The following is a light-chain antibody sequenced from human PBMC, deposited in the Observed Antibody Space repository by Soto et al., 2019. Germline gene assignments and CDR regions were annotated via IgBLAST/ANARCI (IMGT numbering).Light chain of an antibody. V-gene: IGLV2-8*01. J-gene: IGLJ2*01. CDR2: EVN. CDR1: STDVGEYNY. CDR3: SSFVGAPVI. Sequence: QSVLTQPPSASGSPGQSVTIPCAGTSTDVGEYNYVSWYQQHPGKVPKLIIFEVNKRPSGVPDRFSGSKSGDTASLAVSGLQAEDVADYSCSSFVGAPVIFGGGPKLTVL.